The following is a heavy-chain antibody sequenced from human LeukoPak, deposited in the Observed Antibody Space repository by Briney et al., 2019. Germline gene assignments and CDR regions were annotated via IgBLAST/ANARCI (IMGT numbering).Heavy chain of an antibody. CDR3: ARGAMITFGGVIITNWFDT. CDR2: INRSGST. J-gene: IGHJ5*02. V-gene: IGHV4-34*01. Sequence: SETLSLTCAVYGGSFSGYYWSWIRQPPGKGLEWIGEINRSGSTNYNPSLKSRVTISVDTSKNQFSLKLSSVTAADTAVYYCARGAMITFGGVIITNWFDTWGQGTLVTVSS. D-gene: IGHD3-16*02. CDR1: GGSFSGYY.